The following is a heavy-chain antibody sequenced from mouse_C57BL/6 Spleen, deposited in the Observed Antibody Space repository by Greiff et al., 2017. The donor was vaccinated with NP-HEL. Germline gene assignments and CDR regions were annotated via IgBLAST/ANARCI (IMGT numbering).Heavy chain of an antibody. CDR2: INPNNGGT. CDR3: ARTNYYGSSYSAWFAY. V-gene: IGHV1-26*01. J-gene: IGHJ3*01. CDR1: GYTFTDYY. D-gene: IGHD1-1*01. Sequence: VQLQQSGPELVKPGASVKISCKASGYTFTDYYMNWVKQSHGKSLEWIGDINPNNGGTSYNQKFKGKATLTVDKSSSTAYMELRSLTSEDSAVYYCARTNYYGSSYSAWFAYWGQGTLVTVSA.